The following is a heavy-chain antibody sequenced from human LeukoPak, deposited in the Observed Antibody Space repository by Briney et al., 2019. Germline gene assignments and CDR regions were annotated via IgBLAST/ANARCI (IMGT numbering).Heavy chain of an antibody. Sequence: SETLSLTCTVSGYSISSGYYWGWIRQPPGKGLGGIGSIYHSESTYYNPSLKSRVTISVDTSKNQFSLKLSSVTAADTAVYYCAREGNGSSGNTPDYWGQGTLVTVSS. J-gene: IGHJ4*02. CDR1: GYSISSGYY. CDR3: AREGNGSSGNTPDY. D-gene: IGHD3-22*01. V-gene: IGHV4-38-2*02. CDR2: IYHSEST.